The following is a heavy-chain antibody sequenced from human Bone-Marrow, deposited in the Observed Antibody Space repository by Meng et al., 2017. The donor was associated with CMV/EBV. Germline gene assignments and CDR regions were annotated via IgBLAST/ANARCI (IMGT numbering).Heavy chain of an antibody. CDR1: GFSVSSDY. CDR3: ARVSGSYYYFGMDV. CDR2: IYPAGST. V-gene: IGHV3-53*01. D-gene: IGHD1-26*01. Sequence: GESLKIYCAVSGFSVSSDYMNWVRQAPGKGLEWVSVIYPAGSTYYADSVKGRFTISRDSSKNTLHLQMNSLRAEDTAVYYCARVSGSYYYFGMDVWGQGTTVTVSS. J-gene: IGHJ6*02.